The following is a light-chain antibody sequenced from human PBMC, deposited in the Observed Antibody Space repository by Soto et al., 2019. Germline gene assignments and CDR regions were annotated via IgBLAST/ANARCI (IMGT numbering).Light chain of an antibody. CDR1: QTIRNQ. CDR3: QQDNINKT. Sequence: DIPMTQSPSTLSASVGDRVTITCRASQTIRNQLAWYQQKPGKAPKVLIYDSSSLESGVPSRLSGSGSGTEFTLTISSRQRDDFATYYCQQDNINKTFGQGTKVEIK. V-gene: IGKV1-5*01. J-gene: IGKJ1*01. CDR2: DSS.